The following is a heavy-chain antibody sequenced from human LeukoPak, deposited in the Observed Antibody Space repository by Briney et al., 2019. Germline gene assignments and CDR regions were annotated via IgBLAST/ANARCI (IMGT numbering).Heavy chain of an antibody. CDR3: ARRDFNYYGSGTPIY. CDR1: GGSFSGYY. D-gene: IGHD3-10*01. Sequence: PSETLSLTCAVYGGSFSGYYWSWIRQPPGKGLEWIGEINHSGSTDYNPSLKSRVTISVDTSKNQFSLKLSSVTAADTAVYYCARRDFNYYGSGTPIYWGQGTLVTVSS. V-gene: IGHV4-34*01. CDR2: INHSGST. J-gene: IGHJ4*02.